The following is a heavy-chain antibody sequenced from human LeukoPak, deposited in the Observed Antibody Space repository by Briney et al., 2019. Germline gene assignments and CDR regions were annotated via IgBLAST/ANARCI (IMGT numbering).Heavy chain of an antibody. CDR3: AREVGATTGSNYYYYYYMDV. Sequence: GGSLRLSCAASGFTFSSYSMNWVRQAPGKGLEWVSSISSSSSYIYYADSVKGRFTISRDNAMNSLYLQMNSLRAEDTAVYYCAREVGATTGSNYYYYYYMDVWGKGTTVTVSS. J-gene: IGHJ6*03. D-gene: IGHD1-26*01. CDR2: ISSSSSYI. CDR1: GFTFSSYS. V-gene: IGHV3-21*01.